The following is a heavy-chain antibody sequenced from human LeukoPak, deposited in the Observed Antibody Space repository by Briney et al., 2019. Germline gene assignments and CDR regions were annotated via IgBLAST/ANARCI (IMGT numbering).Heavy chain of an antibody. D-gene: IGHD3-3*01. Sequence: VASVKVSCKVSGYTLTEFSMHWVRQAPGQGLEWMGWINPNSGDTNYAQKFQGRVTMTTDTSISTAYMELSGLISDDTAVYFCARGFIGGGGDYWGQGTLVTVSS. CDR2: INPNSGDT. CDR3: ARGFIGGGGDY. V-gene: IGHV1-2*02. J-gene: IGHJ4*02. CDR1: GYTLTEFS.